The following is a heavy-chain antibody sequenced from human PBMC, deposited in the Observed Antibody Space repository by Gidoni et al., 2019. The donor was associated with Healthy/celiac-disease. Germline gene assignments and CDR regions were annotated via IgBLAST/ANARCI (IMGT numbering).Heavy chain of an antibody. CDR1: GGTFSSYA. CDR3: ARVEGYYDSSGYSDWFDP. Sequence: QVQLVQSGAEVKKPGSSVKVSCKASGGTFSSYAISWVRQAPGQGLEWMGGIIPIFGTANYAQKFQGRVTITADESTSTAYMELSSLRSEDTAVYYCARVEGYYDSSGYSDWFDPWGQGTLVTVSS. D-gene: IGHD3-22*01. CDR2: IIPIFGTA. J-gene: IGHJ5*02. V-gene: IGHV1-69*01.